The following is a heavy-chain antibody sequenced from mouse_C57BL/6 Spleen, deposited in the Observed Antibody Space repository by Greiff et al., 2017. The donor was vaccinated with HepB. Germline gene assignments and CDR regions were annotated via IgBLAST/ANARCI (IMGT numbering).Heavy chain of an antibody. CDR3: ARLLRYGAMDY. V-gene: IGHV1-50*01. CDR2: IDPSDSYT. D-gene: IGHD1-1*01. CDR1: GYTFTSYW. Sequence: VKLQQPGAELVKPGASVKLSCKASGYTFTSYWMQWVKQRPGQGLEWIGEIDPSDSYTNYNQKFKGKATLTVDTSSSTAYMQLSSLTSEDSAVYYCARLLRYGAMDYWGQGTSVTVSS. J-gene: IGHJ4*01.